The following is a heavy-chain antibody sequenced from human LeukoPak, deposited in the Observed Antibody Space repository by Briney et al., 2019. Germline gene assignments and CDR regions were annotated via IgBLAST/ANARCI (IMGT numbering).Heavy chain of an antibody. V-gene: IGHV3-11*06. CDR2: ISSSSSYI. CDR1: GFTFSDYY. D-gene: IGHD4-17*01. Sequence: PGGSLRLSCAASGFTFSDYYMTWIRQAPGKGLEWVSSISSSSSYIYYADSVKGRFTISRDNAKNSLYLQMNSLRAEDTAVYYCARDLPYYGDYDGDAFDIWGQGTMVTVSS. J-gene: IGHJ3*02. CDR3: ARDLPYYGDYDGDAFDI.